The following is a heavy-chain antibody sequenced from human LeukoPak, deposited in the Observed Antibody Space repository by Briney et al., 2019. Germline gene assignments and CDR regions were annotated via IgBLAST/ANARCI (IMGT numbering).Heavy chain of an antibody. D-gene: IGHD2-15*01. V-gene: IGHV3-23*01. CDR1: GFTFSSYA. Sequence: GGSLRLSCEASGFTFSSYAMNWVRQAPGKGLEWVAAITGSGSDTYFVDSVKGRFTISRDNFKNTLYLQLNTQSAEDTAIYYCANGTEGYCSGTICYPFDYWGRGTLVTVSS. J-gene: IGHJ4*02. CDR2: ITGSGSDT. CDR3: ANGTEGYCSGTICYPFDY.